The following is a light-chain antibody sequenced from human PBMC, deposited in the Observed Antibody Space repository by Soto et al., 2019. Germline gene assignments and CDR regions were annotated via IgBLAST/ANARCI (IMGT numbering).Light chain of an antibody. CDR2: SNN. J-gene: IGLJ3*02. CDR3: ATWDDSLNGPV. CDR1: SSNIASKT. Sequence: QAVVTQPPSASGTPGQRVTISFSGSSSNIASKTVNWYQHLPGTAPKLLIYSNNQRPSGVPDRFSGSKSDTSSSLAISGLQSEDESDYYCATWDDSLNGPVFGGGTKLTVL. V-gene: IGLV1-44*01.